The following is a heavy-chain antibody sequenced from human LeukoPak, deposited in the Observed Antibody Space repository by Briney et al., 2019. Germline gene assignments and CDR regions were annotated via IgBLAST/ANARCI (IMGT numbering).Heavy chain of an antibody. CDR2: ISGGGGRT. V-gene: IGHV3-23*01. CDR1: GFTFSSYG. Sequence: GGSLRLSCAASGFTFSSYGMNWVRQAPGKGLEWVSTISGGGGRTFYADSVKGRFTMSRDNSKNTLFLQMNSLRAEDTAVYYCAKPPPDSSSWLFDYWGQGTLVTVSS. CDR3: AKPPPDSSSWLFDY. D-gene: IGHD6-13*01. J-gene: IGHJ4*02.